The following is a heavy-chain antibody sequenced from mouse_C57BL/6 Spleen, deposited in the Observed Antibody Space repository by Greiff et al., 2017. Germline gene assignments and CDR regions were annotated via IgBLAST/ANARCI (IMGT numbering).Heavy chain of an antibody. CDR1: GFNIKDDY. Sequence: VQLQQSGAELVRPGASVKLSCTASGFNIKDDYMHWVKQRPEQGLEWIGWIDPENGDTEYASKFQGKATITADTSSNTAYRQLSSLTPEDTAVYYCTSDGYYVGFAYWGQGTLVTVSA. V-gene: IGHV14-4*01. D-gene: IGHD2-3*01. CDR3: TSDGYYVGFAY. CDR2: IDPENGDT. J-gene: IGHJ3*01.